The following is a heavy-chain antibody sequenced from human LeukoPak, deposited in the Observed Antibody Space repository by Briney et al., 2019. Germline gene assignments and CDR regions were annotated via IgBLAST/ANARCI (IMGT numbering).Heavy chain of an antibody. CDR1: GGSINNYY. CDR3: ARWWDYGSSRWFDP. Sequence: PSETLSLTCAVSGGSINNYYWSWIRQPPGKGLEWIGYIYDSGSTNYNPSLKSRVTTSLDTSKNQVSLELSSVTAADTAVYYCARWWDYGSSRWFDPWGQGTLVTVSS. CDR2: IYDSGST. J-gene: IGHJ5*02. V-gene: IGHV4-59*01. D-gene: IGHD4-17*01.